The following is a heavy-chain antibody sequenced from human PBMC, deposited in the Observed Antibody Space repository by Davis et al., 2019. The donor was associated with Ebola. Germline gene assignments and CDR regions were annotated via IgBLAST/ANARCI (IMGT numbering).Heavy chain of an antibody. CDR1: GGSISSGSYY. V-gene: IGHV4-61*09. Sequence: PSETLSLTCTVSGGSISSGSYYWSWIRQPAGKGLEWIGHIYTSGSTNYNPSLKSRVTMSVDTSQNQFSLKLTSVTAADTAVYYCARIPPPYYYDNIGYYFWGQGTLVTVSS. D-gene: IGHD3-22*01. CDR2: IYTSGST. CDR3: ARIPPPYYYDNIGYYF. J-gene: IGHJ4*02.